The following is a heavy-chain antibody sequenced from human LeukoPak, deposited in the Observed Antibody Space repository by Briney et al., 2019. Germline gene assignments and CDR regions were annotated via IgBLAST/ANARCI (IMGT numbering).Heavy chain of an antibody. Sequence: SEPLSRTCRVSGDSISTYYWSWIRQPPGKELKWIGYIYYIGNTNYNPSLKSRVTISVDTSKNQFSLKLSSVTAADTAVYYCARVGNSNFDYWGQGTLVIVSS. D-gene: IGHD4-11*01. CDR3: ARVGNSNFDY. CDR1: GDSISTYY. CDR2: IYYIGNT. V-gene: IGHV4-59*01. J-gene: IGHJ4*02.